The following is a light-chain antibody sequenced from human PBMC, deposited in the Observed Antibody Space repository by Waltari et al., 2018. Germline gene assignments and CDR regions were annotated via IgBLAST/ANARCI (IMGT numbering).Light chain of an antibody. V-gene: IGKV3-20*01. CDR2: GAS. CDR1: QSVASIY. J-gene: IGKJ2*01. CDR3: QQYGSSGT. Sequence: EIVLTQSPGILSLSPGERATLSCRASQSVASIYLAWYQQKPGQAPRLLLYGASSRATGIPDRFSGSGSGTDFTLTISRLEPEDFAVYYCQQYGSSGTFGQGTKLEIK.